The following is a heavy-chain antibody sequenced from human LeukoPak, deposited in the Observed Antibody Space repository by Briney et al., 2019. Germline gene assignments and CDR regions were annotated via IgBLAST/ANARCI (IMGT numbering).Heavy chain of an antibody. J-gene: IGHJ4*02. CDR1: GFTFSSYS. CDR3: ASAWQQLGSFDY. Sequence: PGGSLRLSCAASGFTFSSYSMNWVRQAPGKGLEWVSSISSSSSYIYYADSVKGRFTISRDNAKNSLYLQMNSLRAEDTAVYYCASAWQQLGSFDYWGQGTLVTVSS. V-gene: IGHV3-21*01. D-gene: IGHD6-13*01. CDR2: ISSSSSYI.